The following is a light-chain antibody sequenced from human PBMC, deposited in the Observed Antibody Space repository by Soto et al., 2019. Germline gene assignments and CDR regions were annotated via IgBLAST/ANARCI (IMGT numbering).Light chain of an antibody. J-gene: IGLJ2*01. CDR1: SSDVGGYNY. CDR3: SSYTSSSNLGV. CDR2: DVS. V-gene: IGLV2-14*01. Sequence: QSALTQPASVSGSPGQSITISCTGTSSDVGGYNYVSWYQQHPGKAPKLMIYDVSNRPSGVSNRFSGSKSGNTASLTISGLQAEDEADYYCSSYTSSSNLGVFGGGTTLNVL.